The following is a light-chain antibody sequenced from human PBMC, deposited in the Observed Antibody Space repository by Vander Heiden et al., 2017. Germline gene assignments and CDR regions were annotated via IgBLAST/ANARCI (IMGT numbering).Light chain of an antibody. CDR3: QHDKNWPSIT. J-gene: IGKJ5*01. V-gene: IGKV3-15*01. CDR1: QSVSSN. Sequence: EIVMTQSPATLSVSPGERATLSCRASQSVSSNLAWYQQKPGQAPRLLIYGASTRATGIPARFSGSGYGREFTLTISSRQSEDFAVYYCQHDKNWPSITFGQGTRLEIK. CDR2: GAS.